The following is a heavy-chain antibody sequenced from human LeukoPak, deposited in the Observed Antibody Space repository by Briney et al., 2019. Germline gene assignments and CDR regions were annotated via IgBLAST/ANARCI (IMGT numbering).Heavy chain of an antibody. CDR2: INWNGGST. CDR1: GFTFNGHW. J-gene: IGHJ5*02. V-gene: IGHV3-20*04. D-gene: IGHD1-1*01. Sequence: GGSLRLSCEASGFTFNGHWMHWVRQAPGKGLEWVSGINWNGGSTGYIDSVRGRFTISRDNANNSLYLQMNSLRAEDTAFYYCARGIDDGDNWFDPWGQGTLVTVSS. CDR3: ARGIDDGDNWFDP.